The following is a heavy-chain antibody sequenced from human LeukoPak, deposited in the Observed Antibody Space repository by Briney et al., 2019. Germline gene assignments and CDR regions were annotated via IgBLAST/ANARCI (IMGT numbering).Heavy chain of an antibody. D-gene: IGHD2-8*01. CDR2: ISYDGSNK. CDR3: AKVRRITNGGYFDY. V-gene: IGHV3-30*04. J-gene: IGHJ4*02. CDR1: GFTFSSYA. Sequence: PGGSLRLSCAASGFTFSSYAMHWVRQAPGKGLEWVAVISYDGSNKYYADSVKGRFTISRDNSKNTLYLQMNSLRAEDTAVYYCAKVRRITNGGYFDYWGQGTLVTVSS.